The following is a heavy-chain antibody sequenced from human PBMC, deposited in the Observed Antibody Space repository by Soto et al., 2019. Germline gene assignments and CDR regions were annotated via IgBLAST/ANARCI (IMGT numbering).Heavy chain of an antibody. V-gene: IGHV3-33*01. CDR2: IWFDGTNK. Sequence: PGGSLRLSCAASGFTFSNYGIHWVRQAPGKGLEWLSVIWFDGTNKYYADSVKGRFAISRDNSKNTVYLQMNSLRAEDTAVYYCASDSGSGWYSVDYWGQGTLVTVS. J-gene: IGHJ4*02. CDR3: ASDSGSGWYSVDY. CDR1: GFTFSNYG. D-gene: IGHD6-19*01.